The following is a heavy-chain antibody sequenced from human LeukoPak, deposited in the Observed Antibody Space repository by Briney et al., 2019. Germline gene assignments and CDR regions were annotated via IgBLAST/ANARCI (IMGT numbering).Heavy chain of an antibody. J-gene: IGHJ4*02. V-gene: IGHV3-23*01. Sequence: PGGSLRLSCAASGFTFSSYAMTWVRQAPGKGLEWVSAISGSGGNTYYADSVKGRFTISRDNSKNTLYLQMNSLRAEDTAVYYCAKVGGIAAALDYWGQGTLVTVSS. CDR2: ISGSGGNT. CDR1: GFTFSSYA. CDR3: AKVGGIAAALDY. D-gene: IGHD6-13*01.